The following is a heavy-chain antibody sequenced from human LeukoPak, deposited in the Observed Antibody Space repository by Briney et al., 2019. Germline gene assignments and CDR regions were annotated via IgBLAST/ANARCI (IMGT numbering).Heavy chain of an antibody. V-gene: IGHV2-70*04. CDR1: GFSLTTSKMR. CDR2: IDWDDDK. D-gene: IGHD1-26*01. Sequence: SGPTLVNPTQTLTLTCTVSGFSLTTSKMRVNWIRQSPGKALEWLARIDWDDDKFYSTSLGTRLTISKDASTNQVVLTLTNMDPVDTATYYCARSMMGATRQYYFDYWGQGTLVTVSS. J-gene: IGHJ4*02. CDR3: ARSMMGATRQYYFDY.